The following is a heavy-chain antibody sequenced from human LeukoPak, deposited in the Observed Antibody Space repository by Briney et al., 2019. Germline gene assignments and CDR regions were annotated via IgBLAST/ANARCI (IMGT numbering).Heavy chain of an antibody. Sequence: GGSLRLSCAASGFTFSSYSMNWVRQAPGKGLEWVSYISSSSSTIYYADSVKGRFTISRDNAKNSLYLQMNSLRAEDTAVYYCAREGSILTGYHWGQGTLVTVSS. CDR1: GFTFSSYS. D-gene: IGHD3-9*01. CDR3: AREGSILTGYH. J-gene: IGHJ5*02. V-gene: IGHV3-48*01. CDR2: ISSSSSTI.